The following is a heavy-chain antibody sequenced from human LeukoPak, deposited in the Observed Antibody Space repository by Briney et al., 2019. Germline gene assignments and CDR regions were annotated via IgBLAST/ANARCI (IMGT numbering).Heavy chain of an antibody. Sequence: PGGSLRLYCAASGFTFNNYAMSWVRQAPGKGLEWVSAISGSGGSTYYADPLKGRFTISRDNSKNTLYLQMNSLRAEDTALYYCAKDGIGGIYYDSSGYFDNWGQGTLVTVSS. J-gene: IGHJ4*02. D-gene: IGHD3-22*01. CDR1: GFTFNNYA. V-gene: IGHV3-23*01. CDR3: AKDGIGGIYYDSSGYFDN. CDR2: ISGSGGST.